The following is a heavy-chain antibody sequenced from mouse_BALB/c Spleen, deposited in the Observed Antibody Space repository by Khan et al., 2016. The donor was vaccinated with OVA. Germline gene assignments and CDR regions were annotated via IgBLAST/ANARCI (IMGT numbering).Heavy chain of an antibody. V-gene: IGHV5-6*01. J-gene: IGHJ3*01. D-gene: IGHD4-1*01. CDR3: ASHLTGSFAY. Sequence: DVQLVESGGDLVRPGGSLQLSCTASGFTFSSYSMSWVRQTPDKRLEWVATISSDGDYTYYPDNVKGRFTISRDNARNTLYLQMSSLKSEDTAMYYCASHLTGSFAYWGQGTLVTVSA. CDR2: ISSDGDYT. CDR1: GFTFSSYS.